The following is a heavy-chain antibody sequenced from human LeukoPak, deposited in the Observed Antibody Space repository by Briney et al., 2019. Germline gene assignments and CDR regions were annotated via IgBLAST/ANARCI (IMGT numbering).Heavy chain of an antibody. CDR1: GFTFSSYS. V-gene: IGHV3-48*02. Sequence: HPGGSLRLSCAASGFTFSSYSMNWVRQAPGKGLEWVSYISGSDNTIYYADTVKGRFTISRDNARNSLYLQMNSLRDEDTAVYYCARVHRGYSFGRLDYWGQGTLVTVSS. CDR2: ISGSDNTI. J-gene: IGHJ4*02. CDR3: ARVHRGYSFGRLDY. D-gene: IGHD5-12*01.